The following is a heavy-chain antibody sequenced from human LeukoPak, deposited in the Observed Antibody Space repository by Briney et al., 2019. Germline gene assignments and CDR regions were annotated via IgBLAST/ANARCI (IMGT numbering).Heavy chain of an antibody. D-gene: IGHD5-12*01. Sequence: ASVKVSCKASGYTFTSYGISWVRQAPGQGLEWMGWISAYNGNTNYAQKLQGRVTMTTDTSTSTAYMELRSLRSDDTAVYYCARDQVQWLRSSASYGMDVWGQGTTVTVSS. V-gene: IGHV1-18*01. CDR2: ISAYNGNT. J-gene: IGHJ6*02. CDR1: GYTFTSYG. CDR3: ARDQVQWLRSSASYGMDV.